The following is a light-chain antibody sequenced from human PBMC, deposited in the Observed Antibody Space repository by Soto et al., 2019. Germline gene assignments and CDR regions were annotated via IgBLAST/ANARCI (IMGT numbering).Light chain of an antibody. Sequence: DIQMTQSPSSLSAFVGDSVTITCHSSQRISTFLNWYHQKPGKAPKLLIYSASYLQSGVPSNFSGSGSGTDFTLSIVTLQPEDFGTYFCQQSYRLPLTFGGGTKV. CDR3: QQSYRLPLT. CDR1: QRISTF. J-gene: IGKJ4*01. V-gene: IGKV1-39*01. CDR2: SAS.